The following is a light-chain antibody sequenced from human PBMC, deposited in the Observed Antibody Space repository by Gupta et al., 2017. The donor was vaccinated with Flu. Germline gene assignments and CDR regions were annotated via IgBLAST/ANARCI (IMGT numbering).Light chain of an antibody. CDR1: SSDVGGYNY. J-gene: IGLJ2*01. V-gene: IGLV2-14*01. CDR3: TSYTSSNTWL. Sequence: QSALTQPASVSGSPGQSLTISCTGTSSDVGGYNYVSWYQQHPGKAPRLMIYDVSKRPSGVSNRFSASKSGKTASLTISGLQEEDEADYYCTSYTSSNTWLFGGGTKLTVL. CDR2: DVS.